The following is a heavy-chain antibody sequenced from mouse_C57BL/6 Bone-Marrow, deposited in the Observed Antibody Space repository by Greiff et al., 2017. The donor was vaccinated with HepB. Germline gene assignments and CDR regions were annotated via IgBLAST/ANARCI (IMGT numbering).Heavy chain of an antibody. V-gene: IGHV1-26*01. CDR1: GYTFTDYY. J-gene: IGHJ3*01. Sequence: EVQLQQSGPELVKPGASVKISCKASGYTFTDYYMNWVKQSHGKSLEWIGDINPNNGGTSYNQKFKGKATLTVDKSSSTAYMELRSLTSEDSAVYYCARSHPHFDYGSSLAYWGQGTLVTVSA. D-gene: IGHD1-1*01. CDR3: ARSHPHFDYGSSLAY. CDR2: INPNNGGT.